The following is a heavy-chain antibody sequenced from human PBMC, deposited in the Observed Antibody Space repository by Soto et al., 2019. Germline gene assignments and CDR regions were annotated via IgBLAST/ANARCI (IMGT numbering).Heavy chain of an antibody. CDR2: IEPSYSYT. Sequence: EXLKISFKSSGYXFTSYWLIWVRHMPGKGLEWIGRIEPSYSYTHYSSYFQGHVTISADKSISTAYLQWSSMKAPDNAMYYCASRSGGHYSYYGMDVWGQGTTVNVS. J-gene: IGHJ6*01. CDR3: ASRSGGHYSYYGMDV. D-gene: IGHD3-3*01. CDR1: GYXFTSYW. V-gene: IGHV5-10-1*01.